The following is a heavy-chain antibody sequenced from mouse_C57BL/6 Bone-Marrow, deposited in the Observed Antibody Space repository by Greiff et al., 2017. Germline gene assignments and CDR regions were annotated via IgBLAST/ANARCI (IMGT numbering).Heavy chain of an antibody. J-gene: IGHJ1*03. CDR2: INPSCGTT. Sequence: VQLQQSGAELAKPGASVKLSCKASGYTFTNSWMNWVKQSNGQGLEWIGYINPSCGTTKYNQTFKAKATLTADQSSSTAYMQLSSRTYDDSAVYYCARWDYGYYGGYWYFDVWGTGTTVTVSS. V-gene: IGHV1-7*01. CDR1: GYTFTNSW. CDR3: ARWDYGYYGGYWYFDV. D-gene: IGHD2-3*01.